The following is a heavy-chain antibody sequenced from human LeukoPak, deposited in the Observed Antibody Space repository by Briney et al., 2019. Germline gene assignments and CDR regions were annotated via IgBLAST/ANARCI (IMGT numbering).Heavy chain of an antibody. D-gene: IGHD2-15*01. V-gene: IGHV4-59*01. CDR2: VSYSGST. CDR1: GGSISGSY. J-gene: IGHJ4*02. CDR3: ARRGCPGGTCYLDY. Sequence: PSETLSLTCTVSGGSISGSYWSWMRQPPGKGLELIGYVSYSGSTTYNPTFKSRVTISVDTPRNQFSLKLNSVTAADAAVYYCARRGCPGGTCYLDYWGQGALVTVSS.